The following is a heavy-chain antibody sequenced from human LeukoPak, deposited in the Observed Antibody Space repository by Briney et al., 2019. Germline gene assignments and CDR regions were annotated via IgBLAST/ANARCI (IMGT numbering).Heavy chain of an antibody. D-gene: IGHD3-3*01. Sequence: SVKVFCKASGGTFSSYAISWVRQAPGQGLEWMGGIIPIFGKANSAQKFQGRVTITADESTSTAYMELSSLRSEDTAVYYCARAGSSYDFWSGYCSVGLDYWGQGTLVTVSS. J-gene: IGHJ4*02. V-gene: IGHV1-69*01. CDR1: GGTFSSYA. CDR2: IIPIFGKA. CDR3: ARAGSSYDFWSGYCSVGLDY.